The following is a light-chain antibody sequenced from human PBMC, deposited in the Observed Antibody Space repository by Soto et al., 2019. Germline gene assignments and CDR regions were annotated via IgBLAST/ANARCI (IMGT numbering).Light chain of an antibody. CDR1: SSDVGGYIF. CDR2: DVN. CDR3: VSFAGGTYV. V-gene: IGLV2-8*01. J-gene: IGLJ1*01. Sequence: QSALAQPPSASGSPGQSVTISCTGTSSDVGGYIFVSWYQQHPGKVPKLIIYDVNKRPSGVPDRFSGSKYGNTASLTVSGLQAEDEGDYYCVSFAGGTYVFGTGT.